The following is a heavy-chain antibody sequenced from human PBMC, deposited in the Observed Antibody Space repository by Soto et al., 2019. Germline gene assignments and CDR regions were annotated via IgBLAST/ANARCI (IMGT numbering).Heavy chain of an antibody. CDR2: INPNSGGT. J-gene: IGHJ4*02. V-gene: IGHV1-2*04. D-gene: IGHD3-3*01. CDR1: GYTFTGYY. CDR3: ARDLCITESSFCPYYFDY. Sequence: QVQLVQSGAEVKKPGASVKVSCKASGYTFTGYYMHWVRQAPGQGLEWMGWINPNSGGTNYAQKFQGWVTMTRDTSISTAYMELSRLRSDDTAVYYCARDLCITESSFCPYYFDYWGQGTLVTVSS.